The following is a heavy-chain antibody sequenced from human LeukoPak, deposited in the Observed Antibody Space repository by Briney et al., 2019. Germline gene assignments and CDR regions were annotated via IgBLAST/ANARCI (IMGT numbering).Heavy chain of an antibody. Sequence: GGSLRLSCAASGFTFSSYSMNWVRQAPGKGLEWVSYISSSSSTIHYADSVKGRFTISRDNAKNSLYLQMNSLRDEDTAVYYCASSTIFGVVRDDYWGQGTLVTVSS. V-gene: IGHV3-48*02. CDR3: ASSTIFGVVRDDY. CDR1: GFTFSSYS. J-gene: IGHJ4*02. D-gene: IGHD3-3*01. CDR2: ISSSSSTI.